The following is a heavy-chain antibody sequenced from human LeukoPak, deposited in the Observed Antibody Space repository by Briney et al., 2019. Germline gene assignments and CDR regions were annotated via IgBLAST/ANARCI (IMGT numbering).Heavy chain of an antibody. Sequence: GGSLRLSCAASGFTFSSYWMHWVRHVPGKGLVWVARVNTDGRSTSYGESLKGRFTISRDNARNTLYLQMNSLRAEDTAVYYCTRDVWGDRDGFFECWGQGTLVTVSS. CDR3: TRDVWGDRDGFFEC. V-gene: IGHV3-74*01. J-gene: IGHJ4*02. CDR1: GFTFSSYW. D-gene: IGHD5-24*01. CDR2: VNTDGRST.